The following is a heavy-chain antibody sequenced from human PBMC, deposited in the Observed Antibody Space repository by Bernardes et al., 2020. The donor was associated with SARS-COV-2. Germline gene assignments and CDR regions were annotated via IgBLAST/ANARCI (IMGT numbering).Heavy chain of an antibody. CDR3: ARGRGDVWSGYYRSGYYGMDV. Sequence: SETLSLTCTVYGGSFSGYYWSWIRQPPGKGLEWIGEINHSGSTNYNPSLKSRVTISVDTSKNQFSLKLSSVTAADTAVYYCARGRGDVWSGYYRSGYYGMDVWGQGTTVTVSS. CDR1: GGSFSGYY. D-gene: IGHD3-3*01. V-gene: IGHV4-34*01. CDR2: INHSGST. J-gene: IGHJ6*02.